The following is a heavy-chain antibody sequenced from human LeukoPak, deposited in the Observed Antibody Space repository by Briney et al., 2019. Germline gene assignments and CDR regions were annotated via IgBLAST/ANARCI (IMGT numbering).Heavy chain of an antibody. J-gene: IGHJ4*02. CDR1: GFTFSSYW. CDR3: ARGMNSGYSYGCLDY. V-gene: IGHV3-21*05. D-gene: IGHD5-18*01. CDR2: ISSSNTYT. Sequence: GGSLRLSCAASGFTFSSYWMHWVRQAPGKGLEWVSYISSSNTYTNYAASVKGRFTISRDNAKNSLYLQMNSLRAEDTAVYYCARGMNSGYSYGCLDYWGQGTLVTVSS.